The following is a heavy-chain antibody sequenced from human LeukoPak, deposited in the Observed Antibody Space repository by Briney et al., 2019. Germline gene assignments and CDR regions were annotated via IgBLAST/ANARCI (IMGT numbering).Heavy chain of an antibody. J-gene: IGHJ6*02. V-gene: IGHV4-59*01. D-gene: IGHD4-17*01. CDR2: IYYSGST. CDR1: GGSISSYY. Sequence: SETLSLTCTVSGGSISSYYWSWIRQPPGKGPEWIGYIYYSGSTNYNPSLKSRVTISVDTSKNQFSLKLSSVTAADTAVYYCARGHGDYAGYYYYGMDVWGQGTTVTVSS. CDR3: ARGHGDYAGYYYYGMDV.